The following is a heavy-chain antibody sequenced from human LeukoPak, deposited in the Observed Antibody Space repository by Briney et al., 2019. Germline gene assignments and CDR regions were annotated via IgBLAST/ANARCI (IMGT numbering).Heavy chain of an antibody. D-gene: IGHD5-12*01. CDR3: ARDSPGYGGYSY. J-gene: IGHJ4*02. CDR1: GFTFIRYW. Sequence: GGSLRLSCTASGFTFIRYWMTWVRQAPGKGLEWVANIKEDGSAKYYVDSMKGRFTISRDNAKNSLYLQINSLRAEDTAVYYCARDSPGYGGYSYWGQGTLVTVSS. CDR2: IKEDGSAK. V-gene: IGHV3-7*04.